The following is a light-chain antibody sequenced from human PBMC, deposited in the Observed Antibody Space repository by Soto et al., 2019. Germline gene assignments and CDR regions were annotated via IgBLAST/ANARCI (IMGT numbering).Light chain of an antibody. J-gene: IGLJ1*01. CDR3: QSYDSTLSARYV. CDR1: SSNIGSNY. V-gene: IGLV1-51*01. Sequence: QSALTQPPSASGSPGQSVTISCSGSSSNIGSNYVSWYQQLPGTAPKLLIYDNYKRPSGIPDRFSGSTSGTSATLAIAGLQTGDEADYYCQSYDSTLSARYVFGTGTKVTVL. CDR2: DNY.